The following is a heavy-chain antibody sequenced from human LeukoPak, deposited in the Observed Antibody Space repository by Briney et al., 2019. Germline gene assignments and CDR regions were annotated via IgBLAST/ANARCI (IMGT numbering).Heavy chain of an antibody. CDR1: GGSISSSPYY. D-gene: IGHD3-22*01. CDR3: ARGGDSSGYEGRFGP. J-gene: IGHJ5*02. V-gene: IGHV4-39*07. CDR2: IYYSGTT. Sequence: SETLSLTCTVSGGSISSSPYYWGWIRQPPGKGLERIGSIYYSGTTHYNPSLESRVTISVDTSKNQFSLKLTSVTAADTAVYYCARGGDSSGYEGRFGPWGQGTLVTVSS.